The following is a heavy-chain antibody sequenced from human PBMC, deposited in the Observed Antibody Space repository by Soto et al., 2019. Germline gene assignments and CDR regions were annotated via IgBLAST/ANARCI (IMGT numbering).Heavy chain of an antibody. V-gene: IGHV3-30*18. CDR1: GFTFSSYG. CDR3: AKDYSSGWGIFDY. D-gene: IGHD6-19*01. Sequence: LRLSCAASGFTFSSYGMHWVRQAPGKGLEWVAVISYDGSNKYYADSVKGRFTISRDNSKNTLYLQMNSLRAEDTAVYYCAKDYSSGWGIFDYWGQGALVTVSS. CDR2: ISYDGSNK. J-gene: IGHJ4*02.